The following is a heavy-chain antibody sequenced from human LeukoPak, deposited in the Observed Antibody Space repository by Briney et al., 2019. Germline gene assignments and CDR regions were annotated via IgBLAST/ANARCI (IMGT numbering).Heavy chain of an antibody. CDR1: GGSFSGYY. J-gene: IGHJ6*03. Sequence: SETRSLTCAVYGGSFSGYYWSWIRQPPGKGLEWIGEINHSGSTNYNPSLKSRVTISVDTSKNQFSLKLSSVTAADTAVYYCARQKANIVVVPAAPPGYYYYYMDVWGKGTTVTVSS. D-gene: IGHD2-2*01. V-gene: IGHV4-34*01. CDR3: ARQKANIVVVPAAPPGYYYYYMDV. CDR2: INHSGST.